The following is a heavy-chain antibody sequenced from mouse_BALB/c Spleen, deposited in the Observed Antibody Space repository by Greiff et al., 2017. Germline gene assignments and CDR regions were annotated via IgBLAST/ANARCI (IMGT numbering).Heavy chain of an antibody. Sequence: EVMLVESGGGLVQPGGSRKLSCAASGFTFSSFGMHWVRQAPEKGLEWVAYISSGSSTIYYADTVKGRFTISRDNPKNTLFLQMTSLRSEDTAMYYCARGVYGSSYWYFDVWGAGTTVTVSS. CDR1: GFTFSSFG. J-gene: IGHJ1*01. D-gene: IGHD1-1*01. V-gene: IGHV5-17*02. CDR3: ARGVYGSSYWYFDV. CDR2: ISSGSSTI.